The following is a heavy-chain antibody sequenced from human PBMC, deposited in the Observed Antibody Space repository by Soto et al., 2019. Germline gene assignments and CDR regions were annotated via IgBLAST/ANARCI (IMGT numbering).Heavy chain of an antibody. D-gene: IGHD1-1*01. V-gene: IGHV3-74*01. J-gene: IGHJ4*02. CDR2: INDDGSST. CDR3: TRGPRSTSTGTGAF. CDR1: GFTFSMYW. Sequence: GGSLRLSCAASGFTFSMYWMHWVRQVPGKEPEWVSRINDDGSSTNYADSVKGRFTISRDNAKNTLYLQMNDLRAEDTAVYYCTRGPRSTSTGTGAFWGQGTLVTVSS.